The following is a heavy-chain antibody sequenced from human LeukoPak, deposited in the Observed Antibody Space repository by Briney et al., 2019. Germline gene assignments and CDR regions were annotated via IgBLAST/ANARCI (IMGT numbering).Heavy chain of an antibody. CDR3: ARDGDQSTIGARPDY. D-gene: IGHD6-6*01. CDR1: GFTFSSYE. J-gene: IGHJ4*02. Sequence: HPGGSLRLSCAASGFTFSSYEMNWVRQAPGKGLEWISYISSSGTTIYYADSVKGRFTISRDNAKNSLFLRMNSLRADDTAVYFCARDGDQSTIGARPDYWGQGTLVTVSS. CDR2: ISSSGTTI. V-gene: IGHV3-48*03.